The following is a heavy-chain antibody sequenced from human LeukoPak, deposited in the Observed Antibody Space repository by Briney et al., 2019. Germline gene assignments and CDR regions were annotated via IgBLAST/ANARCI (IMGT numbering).Heavy chain of an antibody. V-gene: IGHV3-9*01. D-gene: IGHD2-15*01. J-gene: IGHJ2*01. CDR3: AKDLTTPYCSGGSCYSNWYFDL. CDR2: ISWNSGSI. CDR1: GFTFDDYA. Sequence: GRSLRLSCAASGFTFDDYAMHWVRQAPGKGLEWVSGISWNSGSIGYADSVKGRFTISRDNAKNSLYLQMNSLRAEDTALYYCAKDLTTPYCSGGSCYSNWYFDLWGRGTLVTVSS.